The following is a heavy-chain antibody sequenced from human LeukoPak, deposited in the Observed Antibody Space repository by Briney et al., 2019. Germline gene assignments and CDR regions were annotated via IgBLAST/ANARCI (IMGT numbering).Heavy chain of an antibody. Sequence: ASVKVSCKASGGTFSSLAIHWVRQAPGQGLEWMGGIIPIFATAGSAQKFQGRVTITADESTSTAYMELSSLRSEDTAVYYCARVSRRLQPANIDYWGQGTLVTVSS. CDR2: IIPIFATA. CDR3: ARVSRRLQPANIDY. D-gene: IGHD5-24*01. J-gene: IGHJ4*02. CDR1: GGTFSSLA. V-gene: IGHV1-69*13.